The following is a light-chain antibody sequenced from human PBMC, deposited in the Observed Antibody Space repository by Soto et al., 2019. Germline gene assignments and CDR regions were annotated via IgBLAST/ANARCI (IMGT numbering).Light chain of an antibody. CDR3: QHYNSPWT. V-gene: IGKV1-5*01. J-gene: IGKJ1*01. CDR2: DAS. Sequence: DIQMTQSPSTLSASVGDRVTITCRASQSISSWLAWYQQKPGKAPKLLIYDASSLESGVPSRFSGSGSGTEFTLTISSLKPDDFATYYCQHYNSPWTFGQGTQVEIK. CDR1: QSISSW.